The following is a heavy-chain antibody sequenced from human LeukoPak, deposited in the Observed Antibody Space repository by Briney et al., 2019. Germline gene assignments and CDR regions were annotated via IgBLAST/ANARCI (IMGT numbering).Heavy chain of an antibody. J-gene: IGHJ4*02. D-gene: IGHD3-16*01. CDR3: AKDSPGFGIVFDS. CDR2: ITAGGGNK. Sequence: PGGSLRLSCAASGFTFSTYSMSWVRQAPGKGLEWVSTITAGGGNKDYADSVEGRFTISRDNSKNTVYLQMNSLRAEDTAVYYCAKDSPGFGIVFDSWSQGTLVTVSS. CDR1: GFTFSTYS. V-gene: IGHV3-23*01.